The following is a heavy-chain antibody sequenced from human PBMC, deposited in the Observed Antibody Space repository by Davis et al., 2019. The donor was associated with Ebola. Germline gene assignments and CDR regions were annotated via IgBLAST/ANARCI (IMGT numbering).Heavy chain of an antibody. CDR1: GGSISSSSYY. Sequence: MPSETLSLTCTVSGGSISSSSYYWGWIRQPPGKGLEYIGNIHYRGSTYYNPSLKSRIAISLDTSRNQFSLKLSSVTAADTAVYYCAGETTAMGTRNWFDPWGQGTLVTVSS. CDR3: AGETTAMGTRNWFDP. CDR2: IHYRGST. J-gene: IGHJ5*02. V-gene: IGHV4-39*02. D-gene: IGHD5-18*01.